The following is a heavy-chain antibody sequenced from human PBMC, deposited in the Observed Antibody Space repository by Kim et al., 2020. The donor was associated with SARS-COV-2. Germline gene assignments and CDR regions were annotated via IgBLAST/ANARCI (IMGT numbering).Heavy chain of an antibody. Sequence: GESLKISCKGSGYSFTSYWISWVHQMPGKGLEWMGRIDPSDSYTNYSPSFQGHVIISADKSISTAYLQWSSLKASDTAMYYCARFQGDYYDSSGYPDYWGQGTLVTVSS. D-gene: IGHD3-22*01. CDR2: IDPSDSYT. CDR1: GYSFTSYW. V-gene: IGHV5-10-1*01. CDR3: ARFQGDYYDSSGYPDY. J-gene: IGHJ4*02.